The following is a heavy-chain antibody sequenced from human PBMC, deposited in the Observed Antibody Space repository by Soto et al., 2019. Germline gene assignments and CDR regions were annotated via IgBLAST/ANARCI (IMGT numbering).Heavy chain of an antibody. CDR3: ARVGKDYGFDY. D-gene: IGHD4-17*01. CDR2: IIPILGIA. Sequence: GASVKVSCKASGGTFSSYTISWVRQAPGQGLEWMGRIIPILGIANYAQKFQGRVTITADKSTSTAYMKLSSLRSEDTAVYYCARVGKDYGFDYWGRGTLVTVSS. V-gene: IGHV1-69*02. CDR1: GGTFSSYT. J-gene: IGHJ4*02.